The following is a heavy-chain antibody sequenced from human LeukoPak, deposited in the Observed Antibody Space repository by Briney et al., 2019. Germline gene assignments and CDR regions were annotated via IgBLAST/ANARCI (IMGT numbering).Heavy chain of an antibody. CDR3: ASRNLEDTAMNY. D-gene: IGHD5-18*01. V-gene: IGHV4-59*01. CDR2: IYYSGST. J-gene: IGHJ4*02. Sequence: SETLSLTCTVPGGSISSYYWSWIRQPPGKGLEWIGYIYYSGSTNYNPSLKSRVTISVDTSKNQFSLKLSSVTAADTAVYYCASRNLEDTAMNYWGQGTLVTVSS. CDR1: GGSISSYY.